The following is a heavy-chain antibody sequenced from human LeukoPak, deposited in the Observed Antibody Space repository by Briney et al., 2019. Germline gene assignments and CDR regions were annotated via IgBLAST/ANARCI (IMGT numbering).Heavy chain of an antibody. CDR1: GGSISSGDYY. Sequence: SQTLSLTCTVSGGSISSGDYYWSWIRQPPGKGLEWIGYIYYSGSTYYNPSLKSRVTISVDTSKNQFSLKLSSVTAADTAVYYGGRGGLGSSRNSGGGVTHWGQGTLVTVSS. D-gene: IGHD6-6*01. J-gene: IGHJ4*02. CDR3: GRGGLGSSRNSGGGVTH. V-gene: IGHV4-30-4*01. CDR2: IYYSGST.